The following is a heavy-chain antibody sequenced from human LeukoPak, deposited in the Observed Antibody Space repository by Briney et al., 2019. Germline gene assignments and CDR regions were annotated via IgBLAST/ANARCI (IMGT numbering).Heavy chain of an antibody. J-gene: IGHJ4*02. Sequence: SETLSLTCIVSGGSISGYYWSWIRQPPGQGLEWIGYMYETGHTMYNSSLKSRVTMSLDTSRNHFSLSLSSVTAADTAVYYCARHPFSTPFDYWGPGTLVTVSS. D-gene: IGHD3-16*01. V-gene: IGHV4-59*08. CDR2: MYETGHT. CDR1: GGSISGYY. CDR3: ARHPFSTPFDY.